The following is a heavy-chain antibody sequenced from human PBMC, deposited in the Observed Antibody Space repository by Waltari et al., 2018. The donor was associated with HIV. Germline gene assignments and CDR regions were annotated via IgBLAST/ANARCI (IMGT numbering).Heavy chain of an antibody. J-gene: IGHJ3*02. D-gene: IGHD2-8*01. Sequence: EVQLVESGGGLVQPGGSRRLSCAASGFTFSLFWMSWVRQAPGKGLEWVANIKQDGSEKHYVDSVKGRFTISRDNAKKSLYLQMNSLRAEDTAVYYCARMGLMMYAIGAFDIWGQGTMVTVSS. CDR1: GFTFSLFW. CDR2: IKQDGSEK. CDR3: ARMGLMMYAIGAFDI. V-gene: IGHV3-7*01.